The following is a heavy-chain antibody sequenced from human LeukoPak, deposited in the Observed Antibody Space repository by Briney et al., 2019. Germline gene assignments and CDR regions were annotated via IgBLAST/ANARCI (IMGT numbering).Heavy chain of an antibody. CDR2: ISYDGSNK. J-gene: IGHJ4*02. CDR3: ARGLGRYDILTGFDY. Sequence: GGSLRLSCAASGFTFSSYAMHWVRQAPGKGLEWVAVISYDGSNKYYADSVKGRFTISRDNSKNTLYLQMNSLRAEDMAVYYCARGLGRYDILTGFDYWGQGTLVTVSS. CDR1: GFTFSSYA. D-gene: IGHD3-9*01. V-gene: IGHV3-30-3*01.